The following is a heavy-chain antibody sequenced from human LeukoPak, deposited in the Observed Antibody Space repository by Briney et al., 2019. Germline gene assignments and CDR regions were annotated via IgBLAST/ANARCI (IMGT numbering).Heavy chain of an antibody. Sequence: LRLSCAASGFTFSSYEMNWVRQPPGKGLEWIGEINHSGSTNYNPSLKSRVTISVDTSKNQFSLKLSSVTAADTAVYYCARPIDSGSYSGFDYWGQGTLVTVSS. J-gene: IGHJ4*02. D-gene: IGHD1-26*01. CDR1: GFTFSSYE. CDR3: ARPIDSGSYSGFDY. V-gene: IGHV4-34*01. CDR2: INHSGST.